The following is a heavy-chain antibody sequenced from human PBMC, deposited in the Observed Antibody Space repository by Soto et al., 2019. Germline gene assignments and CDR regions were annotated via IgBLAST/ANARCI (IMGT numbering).Heavy chain of an antibody. J-gene: IGHJ4*02. V-gene: IGHV4-39*01. Sequence: LSLTCTVSGGSISSSSYYWGWIRQPPGKGLEWIGSIYYSGSTYYNPSLKSRVTISVDTSKNQFSLKLSSVTAADTAVYYCARLSSGSYPYYFDYWGQGTLVTVSS. CDR2: IYYSGST. D-gene: IGHD1-26*01. CDR1: GGSISSSSYY. CDR3: ARLSSGSYPYYFDY.